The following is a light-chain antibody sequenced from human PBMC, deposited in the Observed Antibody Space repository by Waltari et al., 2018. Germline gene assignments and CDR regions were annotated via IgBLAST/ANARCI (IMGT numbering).Light chain of an antibody. CDR2: KAS. CDR3: HQYNTLPLP. J-gene: IGKJ4*01. CDR1: ESVKNN. V-gene: IGKV1-5*03. Sequence: DVQLTHSPSTLSASVGDRVTITCRASESVKNNLAWYQHQPGKAPKVLVHKASRVESGVPSRFSGSGYGTEFTLTISSLEPDDFATYYCHQYNTLPLPFGGGTKVEIK.